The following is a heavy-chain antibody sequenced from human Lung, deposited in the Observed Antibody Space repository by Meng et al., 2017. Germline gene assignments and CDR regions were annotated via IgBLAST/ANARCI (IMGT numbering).Heavy chain of an antibody. V-gene: IGHV1-18*04. D-gene: IGHD3-10*01. Sequence: QVHPVQSGAEVKKPGASVKVPCKSSDYTFTGYGVSWVRQAPGQGLEWMAWLGAHDGDRSHAPRSQGRVTVTADRLTATSFMELRNLRYDDTAVYYCARGTPGRSYSDFWGQGTLVTVSS. CDR1: DYTFTGYG. CDR3: ARGTPGRSYSDF. CDR2: LGAHDGDR. J-gene: IGHJ4*02.